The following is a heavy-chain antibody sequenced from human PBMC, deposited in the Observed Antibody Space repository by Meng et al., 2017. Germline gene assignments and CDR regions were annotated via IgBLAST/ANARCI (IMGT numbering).Heavy chain of an antibody. V-gene: IGHV3-23*01. Sequence: GESLKISCAASGFTFNNYAMNWVRQAPGKGLEWVSGISGSAYNTDYADSVKGRFTISRDNSKNTLYLQVSTLRAEDTAVYYCAKALVVVDGLDAFGIWGQGTRVTVSS. D-gene: IGHD2-2*01. J-gene: IGHJ3*02. CDR3: AKALVVVDGLDAFGI. CDR1: GFTFNNYA. CDR2: ISGSAYNT.